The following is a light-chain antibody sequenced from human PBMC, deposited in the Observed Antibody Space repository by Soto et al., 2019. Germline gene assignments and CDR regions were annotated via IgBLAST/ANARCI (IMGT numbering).Light chain of an antibody. CDR1: QSISSD. CDR2: GAS. CDR3: QQYNNWPRT. V-gene: IGKV3-15*01. J-gene: IGKJ2*01. Sequence: ETVMTQSPATLSVSPGERATLSCRASQSISSDLAWYQHKPGQAPRLLIYGASTTATGIPVRFSGSGSGTEVTLTISSLLSEDFAVYYGQQYNNWPRTFGQGTKLEIK.